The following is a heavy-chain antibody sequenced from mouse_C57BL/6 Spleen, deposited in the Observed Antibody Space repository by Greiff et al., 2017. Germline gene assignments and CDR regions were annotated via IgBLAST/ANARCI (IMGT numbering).Heavy chain of an antibody. J-gene: IGHJ3*01. V-gene: IGHV6-3*01. Sequence: EVKVEESGGGLVQPGGSMKLSCVASGFTFSNYWMNWVRQSPEKGLEWVAQIRLRSDNYATHYAESVIGRFTISRDDSKSLDNRQMNNVRAEDTGIDDCTGFFHGFAYWGQGTLVTVSA. CDR1: GFTFSNYW. CDR3: TGFFHGFAY. CDR2: IRLRSDNYAT.